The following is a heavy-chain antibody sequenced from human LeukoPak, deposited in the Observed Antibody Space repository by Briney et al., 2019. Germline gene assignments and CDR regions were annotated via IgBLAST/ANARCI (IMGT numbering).Heavy chain of an antibody. CDR1: GYTLTELS. CDR3: STQDYSDSGGSGSYLDY. D-gene: IGHD3-22*01. J-gene: IGHJ4*02. V-gene: IGHV1-24*01. Sequence: ASVKVSCKVSGYTLTELSMHWVRQAPGKGLEWMGGFDPEDGETIYAQKFQGRVTMTEDTSTDTAYMELSSLRSEDTALYYCSTQDYSDSGGSGSYLDYWGQGTLVTVSS. CDR2: FDPEDGET.